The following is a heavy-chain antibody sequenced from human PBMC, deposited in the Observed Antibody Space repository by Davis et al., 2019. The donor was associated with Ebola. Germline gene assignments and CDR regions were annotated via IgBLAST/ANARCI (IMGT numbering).Heavy chain of an antibody. CDR2: IVLVSGNT. CDR3: AASAGTVGKFDY. V-gene: IGHV1-58*01. CDR1: GFTFTGSA. Sequence: AASVTVSCKASGFTFTGSALQWVRQARGQGLEWMGWIVLVSGNTNYAQKFQGRVTITRDMSTGTSYLDLSNLRSEDTAVYYCAASAGTVGKFDYWGQGTLVTVSS. D-gene: IGHD1-14*01. J-gene: IGHJ4*01.